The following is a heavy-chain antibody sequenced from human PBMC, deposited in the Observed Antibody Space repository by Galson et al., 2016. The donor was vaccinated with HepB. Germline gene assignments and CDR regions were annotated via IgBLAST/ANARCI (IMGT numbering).Heavy chain of an antibody. Sequence: CAISGDSVSSNSAAWNWIRQSPSRGLEWLGRTYYRSKWYNDYAESVKSRITIKPDTSKNQFSLQLNSVTPEDTAVYYCARVVGRGVYDGRFDYWGQGSLVTVSS. V-gene: IGHV6-1*01. J-gene: IGHJ4*02. CDR3: ARVVGRGVYDGRFDY. CDR1: GDSVSSNSAA. CDR2: TYYRSKWYN. D-gene: IGHD5/OR15-5a*01.